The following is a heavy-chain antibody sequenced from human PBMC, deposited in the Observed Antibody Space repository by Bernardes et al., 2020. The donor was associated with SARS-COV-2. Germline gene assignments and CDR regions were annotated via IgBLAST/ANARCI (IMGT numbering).Heavy chain of an antibody. V-gene: IGHV4-38-2*02. CDR2: IYHSGST. Sequence: SETLSLTCAVSGYSISSGYYWGWIRQPPGKGLEWIGSIYHSGSTYYNPSLKSRVTISVDTSKNQFSLKLSSVTAADTAVYYCARDSGQVTILENWFDPWGQGTLVTVSS. J-gene: IGHJ5*02. CDR1: GYSISSGYY. D-gene: IGHD3-3*01. CDR3: ARDSGQVTILENWFDP.